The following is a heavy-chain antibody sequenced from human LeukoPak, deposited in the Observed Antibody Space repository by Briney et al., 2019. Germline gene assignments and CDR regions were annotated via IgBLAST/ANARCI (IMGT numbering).Heavy chain of an antibody. CDR2: ISAYNGNT. CDR3: AREALTMVRGVSIYYYYYGMDV. V-gene: IGHV1-18*01. J-gene: IGHJ6*02. D-gene: IGHD3-10*01. Sequence: GASVKVSCKASGGTFSSYAISWVRQAPGQGLEWMGWISAYNGNTNYAQKLQGRVTMTTDTSTSTAYMELRSLRSDDTAVYYCAREALTMVRGVSIYYYYYGMDVWGQGTTVTVSS. CDR1: GGTFSSYA.